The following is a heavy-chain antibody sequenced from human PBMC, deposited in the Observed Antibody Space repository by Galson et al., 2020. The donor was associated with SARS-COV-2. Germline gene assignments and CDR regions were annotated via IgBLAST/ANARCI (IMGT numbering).Heavy chain of an antibody. D-gene: IGHD2-15*01. CDR2: ISYDGINK. CDR3: ARDRETNCAGGICYFPDL. Sequence: GGSLRLSCVASGFNFDNYAFHWVRQAPGKGLEWVAIISYDGINKYFADSVKGRFTIGRDNSENTLYLQLSSLRPEDSAVYYCARDRETNCAGGICYFPDLWGQGTLVTVSS. V-gene: IGHV3-30*04. J-gene: IGHJ5*02. CDR1: GFNFDNYA.